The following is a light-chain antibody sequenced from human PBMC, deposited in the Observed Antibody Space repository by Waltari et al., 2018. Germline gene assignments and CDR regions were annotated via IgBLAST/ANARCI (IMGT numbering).Light chain of an antibody. CDR1: QSVDSH. CDR2: VAS. Sequence: EIVMTQSPPTLSVSPGARATLSCRASQSVDSHVAWYKQEPGQAPRLLIYVASTRATDIPARFSGSGSGTEFTLTISSLQSEDSGVYYCQHYENWPHTFGGGTKVEIK. J-gene: IGKJ4*01. V-gene: IGKV3-15*01. CDR3: QHYENWPHT.